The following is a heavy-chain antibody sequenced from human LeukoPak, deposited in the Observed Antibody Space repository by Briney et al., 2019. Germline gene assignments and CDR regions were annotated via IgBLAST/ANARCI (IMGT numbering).Heavy chain of an antibody. J-gene: IGHJ4*02. Sequence: SCKASGGTFSSYAISWVRQAPGKGLEWVANIKQDGSEKYYVDSVKGRFTISRDNAKNSLYLQMNSLRAEDTAVYYCASRSWNYGYWGQGTLVTVSS. CDR3: ASRSWNYGY. CDR2: IKQDGSEK. D-gene: IGHD1-7*01. V-gene: IGHV3-7*01. CDR1: GGTFSSYA.